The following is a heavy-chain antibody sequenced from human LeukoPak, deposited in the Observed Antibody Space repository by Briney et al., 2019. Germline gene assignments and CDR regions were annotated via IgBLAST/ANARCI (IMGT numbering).Heavy chain of an antibody. CDR1: GFTFSFYV. CDR3: ARVGYYSSGPFSYFDY. Sequence: PGGSLRLSCAASGFTFSFYVMNWVRQAPGKGLEWVAVISNDGSNKYYADSVKGRFTISRDSSENTLYLQMNSLRVEDTAVYYCARVGYYSSGPFSYFDYWGQGTLVTVSS. CDR2: ISNDGSNK. V-gene: IGHV3-30-3*01. J-gene: IGHJ4*02. D-gene: IGHD3-10*01.